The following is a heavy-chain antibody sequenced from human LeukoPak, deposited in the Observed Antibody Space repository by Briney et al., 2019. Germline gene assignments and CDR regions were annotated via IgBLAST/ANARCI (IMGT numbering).Heavy chain of an antibody. CDR1: GYTFTSYD. Sequence: ASVKVSCKASGYTFTSYDINWVRQATGQGLEWMGWMNPNSGNTGYAQKFQGRVTITRNTSISTAYMELSSLRSEDTAVYYCARRSRSMDAFDIWGQGTMVTVSS. V-gene: IGHV1-8*03. D-gene: IGHD2-8*01. J-gene: IGHJ3*02. CDR2: MNPNSGNT. CDR3: ARRSRSMDAFDI.